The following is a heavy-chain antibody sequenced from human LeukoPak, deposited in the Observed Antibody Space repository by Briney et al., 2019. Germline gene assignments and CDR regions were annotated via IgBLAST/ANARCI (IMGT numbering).Heavy chain of an antibody. CDR1: GYSFTSYW. D-gene: IGHD6-19*01. CDR2: IYPGDSDT. CDR3: ARHHPGYSSGWSQLDY. J-gene: IGHJ4*02. Sequence: GESLKISCKGSGYSFTSYWIGWVRQMPGKGLEWMGIIYPGDSDTRYSPSFQGQVTFSADKSISIAYLQWSSLKASDTAMYYCARHHPGYSSGWSQLDYWGQGTLVTVSS. V-gene: IGHV5-51*01.